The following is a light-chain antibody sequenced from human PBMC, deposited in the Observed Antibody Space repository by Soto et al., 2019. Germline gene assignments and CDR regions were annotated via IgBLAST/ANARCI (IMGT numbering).Light chain of an antibody. J-gene: IGKJ5*01. V-gene: IGKV3-20*01. CDR1: QRVSSGH. Sequence: EIVLTQSPGTLYLSPGERATLSCSASQRVSSGHLAWYQQKPGQAPRLLICGISSRATGTPDRFSGSGSGTDFTLTLSRQEPEDFAVYSCPYYDYPTTFGQGTRLEIK. CDR3: PYYDYPTT. CDR2: GIS.